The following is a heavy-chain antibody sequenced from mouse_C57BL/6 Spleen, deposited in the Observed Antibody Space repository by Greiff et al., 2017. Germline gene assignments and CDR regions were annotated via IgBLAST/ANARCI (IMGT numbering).Heavy chain of an antibody. D-gene: IGHD1-1*01. J-gene: IGHJ3*01. CDR2: ILPGSGST. CDR3: ARVGITTVVARRGFAY. CDR1: GYTFTGYW. V-gene: IGHV1-9*01. Sequence: QVQLQQSGAELMKPGASVKLSCKATGYTFTGYWIEWVKQRPGHGLEWIGEILPGSGSTNYNEKFKGKATFTADTSSNTAYMQLSSLTTEDSAIYYCARVGITTVVARRGFAYWGQGTLVTVSA.